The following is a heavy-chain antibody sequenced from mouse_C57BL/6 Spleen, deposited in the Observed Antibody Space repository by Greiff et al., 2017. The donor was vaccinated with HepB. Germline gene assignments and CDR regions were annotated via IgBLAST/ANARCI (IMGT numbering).Heavy chain of an antibody. V-gene: IGHV5-17*01. CDR1: GFTFSDYG. CDR3: AGRFYYAMDY. Sequence: DVMLVESGGGLVKPGGSLKLSCAASGFTFSDYGMHWVRQAPEKGLEWVAYISSGSSTIYYADTVKGRFTISRDNAKNTLFLQMTSLRSEDTAMYYCAGRFYYAMDYWGQGTSVTVSS. CDR2: ISSGSSTI. J-gene: IGHJ4*01.